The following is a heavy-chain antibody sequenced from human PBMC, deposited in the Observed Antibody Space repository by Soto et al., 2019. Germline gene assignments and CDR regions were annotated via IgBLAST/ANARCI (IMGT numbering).Heavy chain of an antibody. Sequence: PSETLSLTCTVSGGSISSGDYYWSWIRQPPGKGLEWIGYIYYSGSTYYNPSLKSRVTISVDTSKNQFSLKLSSVTAADTAVYYFARDGERITMVRGVDGMDVWGQGTTVTVSS. V-gene: IGHV4-30-4*01. D-gene: IGHD3-10*01. CDR3: ARDGERITMVRGVDGMDV. CDR1: GGSISSGDYY. CDR2: IYYSGST. J-gene: IGHJ6*02.